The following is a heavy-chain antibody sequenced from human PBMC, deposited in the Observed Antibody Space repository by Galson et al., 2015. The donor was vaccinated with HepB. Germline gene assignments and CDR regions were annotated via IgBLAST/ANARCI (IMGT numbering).Heavy chain of an antibody. V-gene: IGHV3-21*01. CDR1: GFNFNIYG. D-gene: IGHD6-6*01. CDR3: ARDLKSGNSSQIDF. CDR2: ISDSNTYI. J-gene: IGHJ4*02. Sequence: SLRLCCAASGFNFNIYGMNWVRQAPGKGLEWVASISDSNTYIFYADSVKGRFTISRDDAKNSVFLLMNTLGVEDTALYYCARDLKSGNSSQIDFWGQGTLVTVFS.